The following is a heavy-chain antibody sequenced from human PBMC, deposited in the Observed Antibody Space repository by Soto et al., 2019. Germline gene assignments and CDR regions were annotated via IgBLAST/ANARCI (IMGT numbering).Heavy chain of an antibody. V-gene: IGHV3-11*06. Sequence: GGSLRLSCAASGFTFSDYYMSWIRQAPGKGLEWVSYISSSSSYTNYADSVKGRFTISRDNAKNSLYLQMNSLRAEDTAVYYCARWVFTPRAGATDDAFDIWGQGTMVTVSS. CDR1: GFTFSDYY. CDR3: ARWVFTPRAGATDDAFDI. J-gene: IGHJ3*02. D-gene: IGHD6-19*01. CDR2: ISSSSSYT.